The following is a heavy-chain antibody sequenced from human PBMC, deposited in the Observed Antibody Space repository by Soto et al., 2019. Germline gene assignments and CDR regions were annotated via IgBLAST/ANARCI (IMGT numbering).Heavy chain of an antibody. CDR3: ARARGLDAFDI. D-gene: IGHD5-12*01. V-gene: IGHV3-64*01. J-gene: IGHJ3*02. Sequence: GSLRLSCAASGFTFSSYAMHWVRQAPGKGLEYVSAISSNGGSTYYANSVKGRFTISRDNSKNTLYLQMGSLRAEDMAVYYCARARGLDAFDIWGQGTMVTVSS. CDR1: GFTFSSYA. CDR2: ISSNGGST.